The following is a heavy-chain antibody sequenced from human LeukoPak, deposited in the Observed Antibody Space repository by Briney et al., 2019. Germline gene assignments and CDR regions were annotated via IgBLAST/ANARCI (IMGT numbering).Heavy chain of an antibody. V-gene: IGHV3-7*01. CDR2: IMQDGGEK. CDR3: ARDGTAAGLYFDL. J-gene: IGHJ4*01. CDR1: GFTFTSYW. Sequence: GGSLRLSCAVSGFTFTSYWMNWVRQAPGEGVEWVASIMQDGGEKYYVDSVKGRFTISRDNTKNSLYLQINSLRVEDTAVYYCARDGTAAGLYFDLWGQGTLVTVSS. D-gene: IGHD6-13*01.